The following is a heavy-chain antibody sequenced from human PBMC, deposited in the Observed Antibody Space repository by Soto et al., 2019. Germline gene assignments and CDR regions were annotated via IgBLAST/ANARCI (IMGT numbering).Heavy chain of an antibody. CDR2: INSDGSST. Sequence: EVQLVESGGGLVQPGGSLRLSCAASGFTFSSYWMHWVRQVPGKGLVWVSRINSDGSSTSYADSVQGRFTISRDNAKNTLYLQMNRLRAEDTAVYYCASSLLTPFDYWGQGTLVTVSS. D-gene: IGHD7-27*01. V-gene: IGHV3-74*01. J-gene: IGHJ4*02. CDR3: ASSLLTPFDY. CDR1: GFTFSSYW.